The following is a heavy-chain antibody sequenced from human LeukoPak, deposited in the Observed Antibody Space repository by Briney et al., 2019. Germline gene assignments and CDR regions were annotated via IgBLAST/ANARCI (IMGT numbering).Heavy chain of an antibody. D-gene: IGHD3-22*01. CDR3: ARVSSGLYYYDSSGYYFDY. J-gene: IGHJ4*02. CDR2: INPSGGST. CDR1: GYTFTSYY. V-gene: IGHV1-46*01. Sequence: ASVKVSCKASGYTFTSYYMHWVRQAPGQGLEWMGIINPSGGSTSYAQKFQGRVTMTRDTSTSTGYMELSSLRSEDTAVYYCARVSSGLYYYDSSGYYFDYWGQGTLVTVSS.